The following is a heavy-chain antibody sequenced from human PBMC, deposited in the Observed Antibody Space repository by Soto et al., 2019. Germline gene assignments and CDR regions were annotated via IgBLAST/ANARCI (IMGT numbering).Heavy chain of an antibody. CDR3: AKDRDIAVGAFDI. D-gene: IGHD6-19*01. CDR2: ISYDGSNK. V-gene: IGHV3-30*18. J-gene: IGHJ3*02. Sequence: QVQLVESGGGVVQPGRSLRLSCAASGFTFSSYGMHWVRQAPGKGLEWVAVISYDGSNKYYADSVKGRFTISRDNSKNTLYLQMNNLRAEDTAVYYCAKDRDIAVGAFDIWGQGTMVTVSS. CDR1: GFTFSSYG.